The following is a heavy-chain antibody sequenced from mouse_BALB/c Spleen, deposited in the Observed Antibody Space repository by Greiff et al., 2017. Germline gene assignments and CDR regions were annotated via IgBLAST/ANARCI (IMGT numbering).Heavy chain of an antibody. D-gene: IGHD1-1*01. CDR2: INPNNGGT. V-gene: IGHV1-18*01. Sequence: EVQLQQSGPELEKPGASVKISCKASGYSFTDYNMDWVKQSHGKSLEWIGDINPNNGGTIYNQKFKGKATLTVDKSSSTAYMELRSLTSEDTAVYYCARKGLRAWFAYWGQGTLVTVSA. CDR1: GYSFTDYN. J-gene: IGHJ3*01. CDR3: ARKGLRAWFAY.